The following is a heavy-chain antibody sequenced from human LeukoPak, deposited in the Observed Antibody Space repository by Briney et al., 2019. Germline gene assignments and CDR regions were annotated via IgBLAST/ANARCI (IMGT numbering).Heavy chain of an antibody. V-gene: IGHV3-21*01. CDR2: ISCSGTLI. CDR1: EFTFSNCY. Sequence: GGSLRLSCAASEFTFSNCYINWVRQAPGKGLGWVSSISCSGTLIYYADSVKGRFTVSRDNAKNSVYLQMDSLRVADTGVYYCARGVTGTAYGNWFDPWGQGSPVTVSS. J-gene: IGHJ5*02. D-gene: IGHD6-19*01. CDR3: ARGVTGTAYGNWFDP.